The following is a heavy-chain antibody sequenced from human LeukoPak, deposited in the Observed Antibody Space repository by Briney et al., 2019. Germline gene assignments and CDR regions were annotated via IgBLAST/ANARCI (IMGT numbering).Heavy chain of an antibody. CDR3: ASPSPILTPRETGPDWYFDL. J-gene: IGHJ2*01. D-gene: IGHD1-1*01. V-gene: IGHV4-31*03. CDR1: GGFISSGGYY. CDR2: IYYSGNT. Sequence: PSETLSLTCTVSGGFISSGGYYWSWIRQHPGKGLEWIGYIYYSGNTYYNPSLKSRVTISVDTSKNQFSLKLSSVTAADTAVYYCASPSPILTPRETGPDWYFDLWGRGTLVTVSS.